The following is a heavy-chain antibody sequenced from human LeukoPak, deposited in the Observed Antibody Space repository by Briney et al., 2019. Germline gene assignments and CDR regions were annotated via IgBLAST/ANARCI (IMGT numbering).Heavy chain of an antibody. CDR2: IYYSGST. CDR3: ARLSDVDTAMVPRVYYFDY. V-gene: IGHV4-39*01. Sequence: SETLSLTCTVSGGSISSSSYYWGWIRQPPGKGLEWIGSIYYSGSTYYNPSLKSRVTISVDTSKNQFSLKLSSVTAADTAVYYCARLSDVDTAMVPRVYYFDYWGQGTLVTVSS. D-gene: IGHD5-18*01. J-gene: IGHJ4*02. CDR1: GGSISSSSYY.